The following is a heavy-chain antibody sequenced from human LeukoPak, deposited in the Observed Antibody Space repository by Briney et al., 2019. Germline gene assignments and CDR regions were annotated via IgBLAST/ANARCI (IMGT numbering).Heavy chain of an antibody. D-gene: IGHD3-3*01. Sequence: YTLTELSXXWVRQAPXKGXXXXXGFDPEDGETIYAQKFQGRVTMTEDTSTDTAYMELSSLRSEDTAVYYCATAIFGVVTKPYYFDYWGQGTLVTVSS. CDR2: FDPEDGET. V-gene: IGHV1-24*01. CDR1: YTLTELS. J-gene: IGHJ4*02. CDR3: ATAIFGVVTKPYYFDY.